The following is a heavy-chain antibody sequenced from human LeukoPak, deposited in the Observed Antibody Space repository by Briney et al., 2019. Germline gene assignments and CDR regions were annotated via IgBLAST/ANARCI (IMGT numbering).Heavy chain of an antibody. J-gene: IGHJ4*02. Sequence: PGGPLRLSCTASGFTFGDYAMSWFRQAPGKGLEWVGFIRSKAYGGTTEYAASVKGRFTISRDDSKSIAYPQMNSLKTEDTAVYYCTSPLLRFGELSYYFDYWGQGTLVTVSS. CDR1: GFTFGDYA. CDR2: IRSKAYGGTT. V-gene: IGHV3-49*03. CDR3: TSPLLRFGELSYYFDY. D-gene: IGHD3-10*01.